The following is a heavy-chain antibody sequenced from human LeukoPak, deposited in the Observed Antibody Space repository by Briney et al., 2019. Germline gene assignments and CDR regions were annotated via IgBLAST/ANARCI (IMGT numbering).Heavy chain of an antibody. CDR3: AKDPRQLVLGY. D-gene: IGHD6-13*01. CDR1: GFTFRSYA. J-gene: IGHJ4*02. CDR2: ISGSGGST. V-gene: IGHV3-23*01. Sequence: GGSLRLSCAASGFTFRSYAMSWVRQAPGKRLEWVAAISGSGGSTYYEDSVKGRFTISRDNSKNTLYLQMNSLRAEDAAVYYCAKDPRQLVLGYWGQGTLVTVSS.